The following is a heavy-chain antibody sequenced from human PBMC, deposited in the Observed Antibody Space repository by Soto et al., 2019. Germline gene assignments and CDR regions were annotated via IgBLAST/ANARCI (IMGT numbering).Heavy chain of an antibody. D-gene: IGHD3-22*01. CDR2: ISYDGSNK. J-gene: IGHJ4*02. CDR3: AREVIMIVVVHTGYFEY. CDR1: VFTFSSYA. V-gene: IGHV3-30-3*01. Sequence: GGSLRLSCASSVFTFSSYAMHCVRHSPGKWLEWVAVISYDGSNKYYADSVKGRFTISRDNSKNTLYLQMNSLRAEDTAVYYCAREVIMIVVVHTGYFEYWGQGTLVTVSS.